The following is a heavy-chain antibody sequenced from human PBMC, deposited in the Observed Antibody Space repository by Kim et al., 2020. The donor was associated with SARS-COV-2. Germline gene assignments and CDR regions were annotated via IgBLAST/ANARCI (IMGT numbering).Heavy chain of an antibody. J-gene: IGHJ3*02. CDR2: IYSGGST. CDR1: GFTVSSNY. D-gene: IGHD6-19*01. V-gene: IGHV3-53*01. Sequence: GGSLRLSCAASGFTVSSNYMSWVRQAPGKGLEWVSVIYSGGSTYYADSVKGRFTISRDNSKNTLYLQMNSLRAEDTAVYYCARAEGEQWLVGAFDIWGQGTMVTVSS. CDR3: ARAEGEQWLVGAFDI.